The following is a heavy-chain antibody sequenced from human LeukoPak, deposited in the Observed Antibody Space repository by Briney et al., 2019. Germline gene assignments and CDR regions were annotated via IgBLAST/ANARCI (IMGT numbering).Heavy chain of an antibody. CDR2: IRYDGSNK. CDR1: GFTFSSYG. CDR3: AKEKSGSYYPFDY. J-gene: IGHJ4*02. D-gene: IGHD1-26*01. V-gene: IGHV3-30*02. Sequence: GGSLRLSCAASGFTFSSYGMHWVRQAPGKGLEWVAFIRYDGSNKYYADSVKGRFTISRDNSKNTLYLQMNSLRAEDTAVYYCAKEKSGSYYPFDYWGQGTLVTVSS.